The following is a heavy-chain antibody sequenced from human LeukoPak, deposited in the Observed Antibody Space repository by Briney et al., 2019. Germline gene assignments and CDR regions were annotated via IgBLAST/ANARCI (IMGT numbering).Heavy chain of an antibody. V-gene: IGHV3-30*18. J-gene: IGHJ4*02. CDR1: GFTFSSYG. Sequence: GGSLRLSCAASGFTFSSYGMHWVRQAPGKGLEWVAVISYDGSNKYYADSVKGRFTISRDNSKNTLYLQMNSLRAEDTAVYYCAKFSSEVNYFDYWGQGTLVTVSS. CDR3: AKFSSEVNYFDY. CDR2: ISYDGSNK. D-gene: IGHD4-23*01.